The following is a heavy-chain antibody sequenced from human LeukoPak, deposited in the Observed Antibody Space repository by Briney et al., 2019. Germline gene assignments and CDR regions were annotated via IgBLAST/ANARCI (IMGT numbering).Heavy chain of an antibody. CDR3: ARVIGFGELSLGY. J-gene: IGHJ4*02. Sequence: GASVKVSCKASGYTFTSYGISWVRQAPGQGLEWMGWISAYNGNTNYAQKFQGRVTMTRDTSISTAYMELSRLRSDDTAVYFCARVIGFGELSLGYWGQGTLVTVSS. D-gene: IGHD3-10*01. V-gene: IGHV1-18*01. CDR1: GYTFTSYG. CDR2: ISAYNGNT.